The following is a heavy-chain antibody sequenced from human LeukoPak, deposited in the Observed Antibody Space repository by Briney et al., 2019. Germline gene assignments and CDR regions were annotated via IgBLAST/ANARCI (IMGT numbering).Heavy chain of an antibody. Sequence: PGGSLRLSCAASGFTFSSYWMSWVRQAPGKGLEWVANIKQDGSEKYYVDSVKGRFTISRDNAKNSLYLQMNSLRAEDTAVYYCARDERGAWWGDYYDSSGYSEGYFDYWGQGTLVTVSS. V-gene: IGHV3-7*01. D-gene: IGHD3-22*01. CDR3: ARDERGAWWGDYYDSSGYSEGYFDY. CDR2: IKQDGSEK. CDR1: GFTFSSYW. J-gene: IGHJ4*02.